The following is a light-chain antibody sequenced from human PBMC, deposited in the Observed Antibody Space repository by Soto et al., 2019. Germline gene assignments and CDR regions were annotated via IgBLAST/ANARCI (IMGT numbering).Light chain of an antibody. V-gene: IGLV1-40*02. Sequence: QSALTQPPSGSGAPGQRITISCTGTSSNVGAGYDVHWYQHLPGRAPRLLVYGYKNRASGIPDRFSVSRSGTSDSLAITGLQAEDEAEYFCQSFDISLRGFVFGGGTKLTVL. CDR1: SSNVGAGYD. CDR2: GYK. CDR3: QSFDISLRGFV. J-gene: IGLJ1*01.